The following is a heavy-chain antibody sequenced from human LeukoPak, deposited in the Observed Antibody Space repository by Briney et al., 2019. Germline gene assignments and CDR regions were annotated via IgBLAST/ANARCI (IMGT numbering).Heavy chain of an antibody. V-gene: IGHV1-69*13. Sequence: SVKVSCKASGGTFSSYAISWVRQAPGQGLEWMGGIIPIFCTAHYAQKFQGRVTNTADESARTAYMELSSLRCEDTAVYYCAGSGRGYYDFWSGKYYFDYWGQGPLVTVSS. CDR3: AGSGRGYYDFWSGKYYFDY. CDR1: GGTFSSYA. J-gene: IGHJ4*02. D-gene: IGHD3-3*01. CDR2: IIPIFCTA.